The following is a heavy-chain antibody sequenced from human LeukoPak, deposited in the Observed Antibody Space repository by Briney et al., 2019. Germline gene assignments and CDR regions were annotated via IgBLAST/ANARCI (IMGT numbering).Heavy chain of an antibody. J-gene: IGHJ6*04. CDR1: GGTFSSYA. CDR2: IIPIFGTA. Sequence: GASVKVSCKXSGGTFSSYAISWVRQAPGQGLEWMGGIIPIFGTANYAQKFQGRVTITADESTSTAYMELSSLRSEDTAVYYCASRRITIFGVVMDVWGKGTTVTVSS. V-gene: IGHV1-69*13. D-gene: IGHD3-3*01. CDR3: ASRRITIFGVVMDV.